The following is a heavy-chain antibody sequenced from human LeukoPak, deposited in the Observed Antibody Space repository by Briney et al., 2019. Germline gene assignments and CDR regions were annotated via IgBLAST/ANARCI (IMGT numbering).Heavy chain of an antibody. D-gene: IGHD6-13*01. CDR2: ISSSSSTI. V-gene: IGHV3-48*01. CDR3: ARDSIWSSSWYDRSYFDY. CDR1: GFTFSSYS. J-gene: IGHJ4*02. Sequence: PGGSLRLSCAASGFTFSSYSMNWVRQAPGKGLEWVSYISSSSSTIYYADSVKGRFTISRDSAKNSLYLQMNSLRAEDTAVYYCARDSIWSSSWYDRSYFDYWGQETLVTVSS.